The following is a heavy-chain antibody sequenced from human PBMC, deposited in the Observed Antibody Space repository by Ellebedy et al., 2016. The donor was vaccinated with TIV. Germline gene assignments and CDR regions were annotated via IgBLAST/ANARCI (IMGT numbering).Heavy chain of an antibody. D-gene: IGHD1-26*01. CDR1: GFTFSNAW. J-gene: IGHJ4*02. CDR2: ISSTGYYI. V-gene: IGHV3-21*01. Sequence: GESLKISCAASGFTFSNAWINWVRQAPGKGLEWVAAISSTGYYIYYADSLKGRFTISRDDARNSLYLQRNSLRAEDTAVYYCARSGELDSWGQGTLVTVSS. CDR3: ARSGELDS.